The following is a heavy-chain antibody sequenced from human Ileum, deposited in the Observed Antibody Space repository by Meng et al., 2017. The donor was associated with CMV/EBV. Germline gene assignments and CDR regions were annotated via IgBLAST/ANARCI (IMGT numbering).Heavy chain of an antibody. J-gene: IGHJ4*02. CDR3: ARAPNYYDRTDSATKSKYYFDY. D-gene: IGHD3-22*01. CDR2: INPNSGNT. V-gene: IGHV1-8*01. Sequence: DINWVRQAPGQGLEWMGWINPNSGNTGYAQNFQGRVTMTRSTSITTVYLELSSLRSEDTALYYCARAPNYYDRTDSATKSKYYFDYWGQGTLVTVSS. CDR1: D.